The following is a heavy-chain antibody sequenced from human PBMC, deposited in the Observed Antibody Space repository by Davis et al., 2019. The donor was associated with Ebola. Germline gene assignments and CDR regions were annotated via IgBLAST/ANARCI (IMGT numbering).Heavy chain of an antibody. Sequence: HLSETLSLPCAVYGGSFSGYYWSWIRQPPGKGLEWIGEINHSGSTNYNPSLKSRVTISVDTSKNQFSLKLSPVTAADTAVYYCARGAWYSSSWDGIYWYFDLWGRGTLVTVSS. D-gene: IGHD6-13*01. V-gene: IGHV4-34*01. CDR1: GGSFSGYY. J-gene: IGHJ2*01. CDR3: ARGAWYSSSWDGIYWYFDL. CDR2: INHSGST.